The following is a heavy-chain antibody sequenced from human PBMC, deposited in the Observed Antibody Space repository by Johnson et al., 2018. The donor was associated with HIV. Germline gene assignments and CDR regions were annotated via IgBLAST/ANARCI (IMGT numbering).Heavy chain of an antibody. J-gene: IGHJ3*02. V-gene: IGHV3-66*01. CDR1: GFTVSSNY. D-gene: IGHD3-10*01. CDR2: IYSGGNT. CDR3: AREGKDAFDI. Sequence: VQLVESGGGLVQPGGSLRLSCAASGFTVSSNYMSWVRQAPGKGLEWVSVIYSGGNTYYADAVKGRFTISRDNFKNTLYLQMNSLRAEDTAVYYCAREGKDAFDIWGQGTMVTVSS.